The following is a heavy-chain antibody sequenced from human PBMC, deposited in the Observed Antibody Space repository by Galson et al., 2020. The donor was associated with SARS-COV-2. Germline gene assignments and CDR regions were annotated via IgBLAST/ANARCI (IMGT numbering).Heavy chain of an antibody. V-gene: IGHV1-24*01. CDR1: GYTLTELS. CDR2: FDPEDGET. D-gene: IGHD1-26*01. CDR3: ATDKWELPTGRNDAFDI. Sequence: ASVKVSCKVSGYTLTELSMHWVRQAPGKGLEWMGGFDPEDGETIYAQKFQGRVTMTEDTSTDTAYMELSSLRSEDTAVYYCATDKWELPTGRNDAFDIWGQGTMVTVSS. J-gene: IGHJ3*02.